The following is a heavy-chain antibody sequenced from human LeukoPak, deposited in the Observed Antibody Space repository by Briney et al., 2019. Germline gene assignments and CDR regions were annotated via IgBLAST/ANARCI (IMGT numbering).Heavy chain of an antibody. CDR3: ARSRRGVKGDYFDY. J-gene: IGHJ4*02. D-gene: IGHD3-10*01. V-gene: IGHV3-53*01. CDR2: IYGDGSS. CDR1: GFTFSSYS. Sequence: QPGGSLRLSCAASGFTFSSYSMNWVRQAPGKGLEWVSVIYGDGSSYYADSVKGRFTISRDNSKNTLYLQMNSLRAEDTAVYYCARSRRGVKGDYFDYWGQGTLVTVSS.